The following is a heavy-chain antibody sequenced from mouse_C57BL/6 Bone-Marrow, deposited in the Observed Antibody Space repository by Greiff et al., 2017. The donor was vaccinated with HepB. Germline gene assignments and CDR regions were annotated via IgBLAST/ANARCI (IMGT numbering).Heavy chain of an antibody. CDR3: ARAHYDYGSSRWYFDV. V-gene: IGHV1-69*01. Sequence: QVQLQQPGAELVMPGASVKLSCKASGYTFTSYWMHWVKQRPGQGLEWIGEIDPSDSYTNYNQKFKGKSTLTVDKSSSTAYMQLSSLTSEDSAVYYWARAHYDYGSSRWYFDVWGTGTTVTVSS. D-gene: IGHD1-1*01. CDR1: GYTFTSYW. CDR2: IDPSDSYT. J-gene: IGHJ1*03.